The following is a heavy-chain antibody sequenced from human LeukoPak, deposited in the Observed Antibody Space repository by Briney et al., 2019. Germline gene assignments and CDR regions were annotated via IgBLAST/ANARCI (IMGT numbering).Heavy chain of an antibody. V-gene: IGHV1-46*01. J-gene: IGHJ4*02. D-gene: IGHD2-2*01. CDR2: INPSGGST. CDR1: GYTFTSYY. Sequence: ASVKVSCKASGYTFTSYYMHWVRQAPGQGLEWMGIINPSGGSTSYAQKFQGRVTMTRDTSTSTVYMELSSLRSEDTAVYYCAKAAHRTKTEDIVVVPAARIDYRGQGTLVTVSS. CDR3: AKAAHRTKTEDIVVVPAARIDY.